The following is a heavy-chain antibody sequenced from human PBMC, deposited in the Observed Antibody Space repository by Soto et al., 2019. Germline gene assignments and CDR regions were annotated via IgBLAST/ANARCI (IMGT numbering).Heavy chain of an antibody. V-gene: IGHV3-30-3*01. CDR1: GFSFNSFA. CDR3: ARGDSGGTLGYCDY. CDR2: ISFDGSNK. J-gene: IGHJ4*02. D-gene: IGHD2-15*01. Sequence: QVQLVESGGGVVQPGRSLRLSCAVSGFSFNSFAMHWVRQAPGKGLEWVAVISFDGSNKYYADSVKGRFTISRDNSRNTLALQMNSLRADDTAVYHCARGDSGGTLGYCDYWGQGTLVTVSS.